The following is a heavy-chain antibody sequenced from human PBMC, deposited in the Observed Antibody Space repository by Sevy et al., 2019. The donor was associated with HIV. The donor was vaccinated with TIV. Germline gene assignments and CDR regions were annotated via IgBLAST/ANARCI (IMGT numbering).Heavy chain of an antibody. CDR2: INANDGYT. Sequence: ASVKVSCKASGFTFTDYYIHWVRQAPGQGLEWMGWINANDGYTNYAQEFQGRVTMSRDTSISTAYMELSRLRSGDTAVYYCGRLTVSVTETLYGVDVGGQGTTVTVSS. CDR3: GRLTVSVTETLYGVDV. D-gene: IGHD2-21*02. CDR1: GFTFTDYY. J-gene: IGHJ6*02. V-gene: IGHV1-2*02.